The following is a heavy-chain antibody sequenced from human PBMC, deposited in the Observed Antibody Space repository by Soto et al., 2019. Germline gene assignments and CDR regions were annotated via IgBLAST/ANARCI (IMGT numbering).Heavy chain of an antibody. Sequence: QLQLQESGPGLVKPSETLSLTCIVSGVSISSSGYHWGWVRQPPGEGLEWIGTISYSGSTFYSPSLKSRVIITADTSKNRFSLRLSSVTAADTAVYYCSGDSSTWVGGDFWGQGILVTVSS. J-gene: IGHJ4*02. CDR3: SGDSSTWVGGDF. CDR2: ISYSGST. V-gene: IGHV4-39*01. D-gene: IGHD6-13*01. CDR1: GVSISSSGYH.